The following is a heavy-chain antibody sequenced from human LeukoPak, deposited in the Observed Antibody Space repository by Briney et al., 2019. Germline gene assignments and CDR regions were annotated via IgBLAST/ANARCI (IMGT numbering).Heavy chain of an antibody. J-gene: IGHJ4*02. V-gene: IGHV1-18*01. CDR3: ARGQVQYRWAYYFDY. CDR1: GYTFTSYG. CDR2: ISAYNGNT. D-gene: IGHD4-11*01. Sequence: ASVKVSCKASGYTFTSYGISWVRQAPGQGLEWMGWISAYNGNTNYAQKLQGRVTMTTDTPTSTAYMELRSLRSDDTAVYYCARGQVQYRWAYYFDYWGQGTLVTVSS.